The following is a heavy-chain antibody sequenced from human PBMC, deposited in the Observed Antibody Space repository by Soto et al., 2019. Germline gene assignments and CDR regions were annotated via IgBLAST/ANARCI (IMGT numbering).Heavy chain of an antibody. Sequence: GASVEVSCKASGGTFSSYAISWVRQAPGQGLEWMGGIIPIFGTANYAQKFQGRVTITADESTSTAYMELSSLRSEDTAVYYCLSGPGYFDYWGQGTLVTVSS. CDR1: GGTFSSYA. CDR3: LSGPGYFDY. J-gene: IGHJ4*02. CDR2: IIPIFGTA. V-gene: IGHV1-69*13.